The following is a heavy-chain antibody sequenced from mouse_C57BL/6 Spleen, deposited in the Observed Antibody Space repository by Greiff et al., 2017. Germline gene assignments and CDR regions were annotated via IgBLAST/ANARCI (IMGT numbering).Heavy chain of an antibody. CDR3: ARNLPPYAMDY. D-gene: IGHD6-1*01. J-gene: IGHJ4*01. V-gene: IGHV1-55*01. CDR2: IYPGSGST. CDR1: GYTFTSYW. Sequence: VQLQQPGAELVKPGASVKMSCTASGYTFTSYWITWVQQTPGQGLEWIGVIYPGSGSTNYNDKFKSQATLTVDTSSTTPYKQQSSRTCEEATVNYCARNLPPYAMDYWGQGTSVTVSS.